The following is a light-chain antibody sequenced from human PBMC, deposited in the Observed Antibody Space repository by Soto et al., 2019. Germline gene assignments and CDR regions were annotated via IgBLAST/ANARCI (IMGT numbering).Light chain of an antibody. CDR2: TNN. CDR1: STNIGANS. Sequence: QSVLTQPPSASGTPGRSVTMSCSGSSTNIGANSVNWYQCLPGAAPKLLIYTNNKRPSGVPDRFFGSKPGSSASLAISGLQSGDEGDYYCAAWDDSLNAVVFGGGTKLTVL. V-gene: IGLV1-44*01. CDR3: AAWDDSLNAVV. J-gene: IGLJ2*01.